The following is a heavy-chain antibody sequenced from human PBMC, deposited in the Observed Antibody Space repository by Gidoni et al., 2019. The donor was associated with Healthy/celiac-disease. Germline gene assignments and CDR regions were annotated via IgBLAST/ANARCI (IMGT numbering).Heavy chain of an antibody. J-gene: IGHJ4*02. V-gene: IGHV1-69*01. Sequence: QVQLVQSGAEVKTPGSSVKVSCKASGGTFSSYAISGVRRAPGQGLEWMGGIIPSLGTANYGQKCQGRVTITADESTSTAYRGLSSLRSEDTAVYYWAQQLGNYDYWGQGTLVTVSS. CDR2: IIPSLGTA. D-gene: IGHD6-6*01. CDR1: GGTFSSYA. CDR3: AQQLGNYDY.